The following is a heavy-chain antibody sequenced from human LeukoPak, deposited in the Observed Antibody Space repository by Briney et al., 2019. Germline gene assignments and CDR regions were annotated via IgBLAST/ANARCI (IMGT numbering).Heavy chain of an antibody. CDR2: ISGSSHDT. CDR1: AFSDYY. CDR3: AGAGDSYYFDY. D-gene: IGHD7-27*01. V-gene: IGHV3-11*06. Sequence: GGSLRLSCTASAFSDYYMNWIRQAPGKGLEWVSYISGSSHDTNYADSVKGRFTISRDNAKNSLFLQMNSLRVEDTAVYYCAGAGDSYYFDYWGQGTLVTVSS. J-gene: IGHJ4*02.